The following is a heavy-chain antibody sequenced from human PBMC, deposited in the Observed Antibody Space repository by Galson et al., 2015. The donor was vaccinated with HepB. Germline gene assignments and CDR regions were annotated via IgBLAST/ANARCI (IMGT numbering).Heavy chain of an antibody. Sequence: SLRLSCAAPGFTFSNYAMSWVRQAPGKGLEWVSGINNSGDSTYYTDSVKGRFTISRDNSKNTLYLQMNSLRVEDTAVYFCARGGATGTNGHGMDVWGQGTTVTVSS. J-gene: IGHJ6*02. CDR3: ARGGATGTNGHGMDV. CDR1: GFTFSNYA. D-gene: IGHD1-7*01. CDR2: INNSGDST. V-gene: IGHV3-23*01.